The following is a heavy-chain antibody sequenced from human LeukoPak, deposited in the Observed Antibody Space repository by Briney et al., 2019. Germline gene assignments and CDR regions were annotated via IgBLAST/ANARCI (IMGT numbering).Heavy chain of an antibody. CDR1: GGSISSSSYY. D-gene: IGHD3-22*01. CDR3: ARGLSTGYYYYYYYYMDV. Sequence: PSETLSLTCTVSGGSISSSSYYWGWIRQPPGKGLEWIGYIYYSGSTNYNPSLKSRVTISVDTSKNQFSLKLSSVTAADTAVYYCARGLSTGYYYYYYYYMDVWGKGTTVTVSS. V-gene: IGHV4-61*05. CDR2: IYYSGST. J-gene: IGHJ6*03.